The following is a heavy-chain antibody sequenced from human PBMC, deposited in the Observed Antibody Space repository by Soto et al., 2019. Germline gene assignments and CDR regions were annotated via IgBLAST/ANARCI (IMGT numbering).Heavy chain of an antibody. CDR2: IYTTGTT. D-gene: IGHD6-13*01. Sequence: SETLSLTCSVSGDSMSTGGYYWTWIRQHPGKGLEWIGHIYTTGTTYYSPSLKSQVTMSIDKSSNRFSLNLNSVTAADTAVYYCSRGRGSTPLRDWGPGALVTVSS. J-gene: IGHJ4*02. CDR1: GDSMSTGGYY. CDR3: SRGRGSTPLRD. V-gene: IGHV4-31*02.